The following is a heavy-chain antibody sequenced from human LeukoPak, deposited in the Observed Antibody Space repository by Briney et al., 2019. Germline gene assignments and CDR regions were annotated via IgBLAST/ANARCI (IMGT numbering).Heavy chain of an antibody. D-gene: IGHD1-7*01. CDR1: GFTFSFYS. CDR2: ISSSSSYM. Sequence: GGSLRLSCAASGFTFSFYSMNWVRQAPGKGLEWVSSISSSSSYMYYADSVKGRFTISRDNAKNSLYLQMNSLRAEDTAVYYCAKGRLELDYWGQGTLVTVSS. J-gene: IGHJ4*02. V-gene: IGHV3-21*04. CDR3: AKGRLELDY.